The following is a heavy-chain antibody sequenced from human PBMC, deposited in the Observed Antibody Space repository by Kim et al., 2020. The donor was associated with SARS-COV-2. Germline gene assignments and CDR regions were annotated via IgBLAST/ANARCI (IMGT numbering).Heavy chain of an antibody. CDR3: TRDSSSWTYWFDP. Sequence: GGSLRLSCTASGFTFGDYAMSWFRQAPGKGLEWVGFIRSKAYGGTTEYAASVKGRFTISRDDSKSIAYLQMNSLKTEDTAVYYCTRDSSSWTYWFDPWGQGTLVTVSS. V-gene: IGHV3-49*03. D-gene: IGHD6-13*01. J-gene: IGHJ5*02. CDR1: GFTFGDYA. CDR2: IRSKAYGGTT.